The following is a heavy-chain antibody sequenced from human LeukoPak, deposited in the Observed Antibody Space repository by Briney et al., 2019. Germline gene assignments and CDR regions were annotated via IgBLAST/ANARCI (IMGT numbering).Heavy chain of an antibody. CDR1: GFTFSSYD. J-gene: IGHJ4*02. CDR2: IGTAGDT. CDR3: ARGSGSHFDY. D-gene: IGHD1-26*01. Sequence: PQGTLRLSCAASGFTFSSYDMHWVRQATGKGLEWVSAIGTAGDTYYPGSVRGRFTTSRENAKNSLYLQMNSLRDGDTAVYYCARGSGSHFDYWGQGTLVTVSS. V-gene: IGHV3-13*04.